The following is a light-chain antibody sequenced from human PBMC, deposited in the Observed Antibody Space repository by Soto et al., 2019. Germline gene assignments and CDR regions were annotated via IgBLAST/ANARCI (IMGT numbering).Light chain of an antibody. V-gene: IGLV2-14*03. CDR3: RSNTRSSPLLV. CDR2: DVS. CDR1: SSDVGGYNY. J-gene: IGLJ2*01. Sequence: QSALTQPASVSGSPGQSITISCTGTSSDVGGYNYVSWYQQHPGKAPKLMIYDVSNRPSGVSNRFSGSKSGNTASLTISGVQGGGRAELSLRSNTRSSPLLVFGGGTKLTVL.